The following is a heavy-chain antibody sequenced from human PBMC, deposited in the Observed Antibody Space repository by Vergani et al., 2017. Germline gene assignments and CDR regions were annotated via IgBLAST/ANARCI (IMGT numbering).Heavy chain of an antibody. D-gene: IGHD5-24*01. CDR1: GFTFSSYS. CDR3: ARGGDGYNPFDY. V-gene: IGHV3-33*08. CDR2: IWYDGSNK. Sequence: VQLVESGGGLVQPGGSLRLSCAASGFTFSSYSMNWVRQAPGKGLEWVAVIWYDGSNKYYADSVKGRFTISRDNSKNTLYLQMNSLRAEDTAVYYCARGGDGYNPFDYWGQGTLVTVSS. J-gene: IGHJ4*02.